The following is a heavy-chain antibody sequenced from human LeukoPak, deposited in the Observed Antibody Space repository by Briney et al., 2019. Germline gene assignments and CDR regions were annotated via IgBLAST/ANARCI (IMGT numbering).Heavy chain of an antibody. D-gene: IGHD3-22*01. Sequence: GGSLRLSCAASGFTFSSYAMHWVRQAPGKGLEWVAVISYDGSNKYYADSVKGRFTISRDNSKNTLYLQMNSLRAEDTAVYYCAREKAYYYDSSGYSGVYWGQGTLVTVSS. V-gene: IGHV3-30*14. CDR2: ISYDGSNK. CDR3: AREKAYYYDSSGYSGVY. J-gene: IGHJ4*02. CDR1: GFTFSSYA.